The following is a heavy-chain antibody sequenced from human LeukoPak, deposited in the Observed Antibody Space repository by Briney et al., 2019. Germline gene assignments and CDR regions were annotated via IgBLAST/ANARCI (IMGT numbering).Heavy chain of an antibody. CDR2: INWNGGGT. J-gene: IGHJ5*02. CDR3: ARDQEWDCSSTSCYYGPSNWFDP. CDR1: GFTFDDYG. V-gene: IGHV3-20*04. D-gene: IGHD2-2*01. Sequence: GGSLRLSCAASGFTFDDYGMSWVRQAPGNGLEWVSGINWNGGGTGYADSVKGRFTISRDNAKNSLYLLMNSLRAEDTALYYCARDQEWDCSSTSCYYGPSNWFDPWGQGTLVTVSS.